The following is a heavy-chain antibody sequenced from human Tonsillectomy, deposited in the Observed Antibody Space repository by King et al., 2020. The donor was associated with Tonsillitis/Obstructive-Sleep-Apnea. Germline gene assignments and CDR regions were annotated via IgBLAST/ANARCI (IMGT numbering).Heavy chain of an antibody. J-gene: IGHJ3*01. CDR3: TTEIRCSGTSCSGRAFDL. CDR1: GFIVTDAW. D-gene: IGHD2-2*01. V-gene: IGHV3-15*01. CDR2: IKSKIDTGTA. Sequence: VQLVESGGGLVKPGGSLRLSCVASGFIVTDAWMSWVRQAPGKGLEWVGRIKSKIDTGTADYAEPVKGRFTISRDDSKNTMYLQMNSLKTDDQGMYYCTTEIRCSGTSCSGRAFDLWGQGTMVTVSS.